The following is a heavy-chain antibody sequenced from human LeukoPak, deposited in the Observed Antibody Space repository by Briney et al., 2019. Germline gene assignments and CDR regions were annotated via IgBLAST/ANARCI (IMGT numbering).Heavy chain of an antibody. V-gene: IGHV4-59*12. CDR2: IYYNGNT. CDR3: ARGYCTNAVCSLGPTQA. D-gene: IGHD2-8*01. J-gene: IGHJ4*02. Sequence: PSETLSLTCTVSGGSISSYYWSWIRQPPGKGLEWIGYIYYNGNTNYNPSLKSRVTISVDTSKNQFSLKLSSVTAADTAVYYCARGYCTNAVCSLGPTQAWGQGTLVTVSS. CDR1: GGSISSYY.